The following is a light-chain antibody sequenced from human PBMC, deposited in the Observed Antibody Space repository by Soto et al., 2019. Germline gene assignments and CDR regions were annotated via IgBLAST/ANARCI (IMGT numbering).Light chain of an antibody. CDR3: QQYNDCPWT. V-gene: IGKV1-5*01. CDR2: DAS. CDR1: QRISSW. Sequence: GDRVTITCRASQRISSWLAWYQQKPGKAPKLLIYDASSLESGVPSRFSGSGSGTEFTLTISGLQPDDFATYYCQQYNDCPWTFGQGTKVDIK. J-gene: IGKJ1*01.